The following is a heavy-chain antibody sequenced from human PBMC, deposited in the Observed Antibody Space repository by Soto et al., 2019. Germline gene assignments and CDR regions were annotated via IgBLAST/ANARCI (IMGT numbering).Heavy chain of an antibody. Sequence: GGSLRLSCAASGFTFSSYGMHWVRQAPGKGLEWVAVISYDGSNKYCADSVKGRFTISRDNSKNTLYLQMNSLRAEDTAVYYCAKVELLLPDYWGQGTLVTVSS. V-gene: IGHV3-30*18. CDR3: AKVELLLPDY. CDR1: GFTFSSYG. D-gene: IGHD1-26*01. J-gene: IGHJ4*02. CDR2: ISYDGSNK.